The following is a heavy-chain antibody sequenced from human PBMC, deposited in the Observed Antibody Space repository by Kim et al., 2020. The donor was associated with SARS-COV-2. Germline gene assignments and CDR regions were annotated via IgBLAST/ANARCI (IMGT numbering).Heavy chain of an antibody. CDR3: ARDEYYDFWSGYYLDY. Sequence: SVKVSCKASGGTFSSYAISWVRQAPGQGLEWMGRIIPILGIANYAQKFQGRVTITADKSTSTAYMELGSLRSEDTAVYYCARDEYYDFWSGYYLDYWGQGTLVTVSS. CDR2: IIPILGIA. V-gene: IGHV1-69*04. CDR1: GGTFSSYA. D-gene: IGHD3-3*01. J-gene: IGHJ4*02.